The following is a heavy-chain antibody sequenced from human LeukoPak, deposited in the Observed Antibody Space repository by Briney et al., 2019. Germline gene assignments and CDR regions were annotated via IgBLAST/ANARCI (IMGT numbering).Heavy chain of an antibody. V-gene: IGHV3-15*01. CDR1: GFTFSDAW. CDR2: IKRKTQGGTT. D-gene: IGHD2-21*01. J-gene: IGHJ4*02. CDR3: SGHMTSADY. Sequence: GGSLRLSCAASGFTFSDAWMSWVRQAPGKGLEWVARIKRKTQGGTTDYATPVKGRFTISRDDSKNTLYLQMNSLKIEDTAVYYCSGHMTSADYWGQGTLVTVPS.